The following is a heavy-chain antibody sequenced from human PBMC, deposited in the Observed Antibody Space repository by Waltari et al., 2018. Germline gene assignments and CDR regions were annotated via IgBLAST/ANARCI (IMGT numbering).Heavy chain of an antibody. CDR2: INHSGST. CDR1: GGSFSGYY. D-gene: IGHD3-9*01. Sequence: QVQLQQWGAGLLKPSETLSLTCAVYGGSFSGYYWSWIRQPPGKGLEWIGEINHSGSTNYNPSLKSRVTISVDTSKNQFSLKLSSVTAADTAVYYCARGSGGNFVLRYFRWFDPWGQGTLVTVSS. CDR3: ARGSGGNFVLRYFRWFDP. J-gene: IGHJ5*02. V-gene: IGHV4-34*01.